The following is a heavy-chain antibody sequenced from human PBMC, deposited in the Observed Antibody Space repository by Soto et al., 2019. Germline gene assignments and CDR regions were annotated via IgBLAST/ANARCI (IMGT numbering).Heavy chain of an antibody. Sequence: QVQLVQSGAEVKKPGASVKVSCKASGYTFTSYDINWVRQATGQGLEGMGWMNTNSGNTGDAQKFQSKVTMTRNTSISTDYMELSTMRPEDTAVYYCARTLYGDNVDYWGQGTLVTVSS. V-gene: IGHV1-8*01. CDR1: GYTFTSYD. CDR2: MNTNSGNT. D-gene: IGHD4-17*01. CDR3: ARTLYGDNVDY. J-gene: IGHJ4*02.